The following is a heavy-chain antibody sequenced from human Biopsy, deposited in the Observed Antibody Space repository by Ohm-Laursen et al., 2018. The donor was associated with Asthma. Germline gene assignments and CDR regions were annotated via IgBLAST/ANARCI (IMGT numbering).Heavy chain of an antibody. CDR2: INPNSGGA. D-gene: IGHD6-13*01. J-gene: IGHJ6*02. Sequence: SVKVSCKASGYTFTGYYMHWVRQAPGQGLEWMGWINPNSGGANYAQKFQGWVTMTRDTSISTAYMELSRLRSDDTAVYYCARDAAAAGESYYYYYGMDVWGQGTTVTVSS. CDR1: GYTFTGYY. CDR3: ARDAAAAGESYYYYYGMDV. V-gene: IGHV1-2*04.